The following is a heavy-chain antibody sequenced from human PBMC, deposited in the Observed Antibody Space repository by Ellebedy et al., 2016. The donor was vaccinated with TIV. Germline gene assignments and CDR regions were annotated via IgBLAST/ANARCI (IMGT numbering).Heavy chain of an antibody. CDR1: GFIFSNYN. J-gene: IGHJ4*02. CDR3: ARGGMYVSGWLGV. D-gene: IGHD6-19*01. V-gene: IGHV3-48*04. Sequence: GESLKISXAASGFIFSNYNMNWVRQAPGKGLQWVSYISDSSSVIYYADSVKGRFTLSRDNAKSTVYLQMNSLRVDDTAVYYCARGGMYVSGWLGVWGQGTLVTVSS. CDR2: ISDSSSVI.